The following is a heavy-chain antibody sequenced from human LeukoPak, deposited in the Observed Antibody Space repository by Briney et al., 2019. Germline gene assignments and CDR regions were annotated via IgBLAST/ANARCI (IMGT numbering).Heavy chain of an antibody. V-gene: IGHV4-59*12. CDR3: ASAYYDILGGHFDY. CDR2: TYYSGIT. J-gene: IGHJ4*02. CDR1: GGSISSFY. D-gene: IGHD3-9*01. Sequence: PSETLSLTCIVSGGSISSFYWSWIRQPPGKGLEWIGFTYYSGITNYNPSLKTRVTMSVDTSKNQFSLKLSSVTAADTAVYYCASAYYDILGGHFDYWGQGTLVTVSS.